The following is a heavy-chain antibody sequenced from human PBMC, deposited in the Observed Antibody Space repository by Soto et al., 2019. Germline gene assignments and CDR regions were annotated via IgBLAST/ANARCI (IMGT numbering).Heavy chain of an antibody. CDR1: GGTFSSYA. Sequence: QVQLVQSGAEVKKPGSSVKVSCKASGGTFSSYAISWVRQAPGQGLEWMGGIIPILGTANYAQKFQGRVTITADESTSTAYVELSSLRSEDTAVYYCARVWWQQPTNNWFDPWGQGTLVTVSS. CDR2: IIPILGTA. V-gene: IGHV1-69*01. CDR3: ARVWWQQPTNNWFDP. D-gene: IGHD6-13*01. J-gene: IGHJ5*02.